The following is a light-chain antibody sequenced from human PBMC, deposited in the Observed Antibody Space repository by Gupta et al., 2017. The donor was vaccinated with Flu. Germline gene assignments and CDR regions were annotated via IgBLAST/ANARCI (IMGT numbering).Light chain of an antibody. CDR3: QQDDYLPYT. CDR2: EGS. J-gene: IGKJ2*01. V-gene: IGKV1-33*01. Sequence: DIQISQSPSSLSASLGDIVTITCQANQDISNNLNWYQQKPGKAPKFLIYEGSNAETGVPSRFSGSGSGTDFTFTISSLQPEDIATYYCQQDDYLPYTFGQGSKMEIK. CDR1: QDISNN.